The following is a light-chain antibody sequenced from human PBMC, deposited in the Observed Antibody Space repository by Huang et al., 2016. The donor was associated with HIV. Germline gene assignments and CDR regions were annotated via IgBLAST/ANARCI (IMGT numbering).Light chain of an antibody. CDR1: QNIFHSPNIKNY. CDR2: WAS. J-gene: IGKJ4*01. CDR3: QQYYVTPLT. Sequence: DIVMTQSPDSLAVSLGERAIINCKSSQNIFHSPNIKNYLAWYQQKPGQPPKRLSYWASSRESGVPDRFSGSGSGTDFTLAISSLQAEDVAVYYCQQYYVTPLTFGGGTKVQIK. V-gene: IGKV4-1*01.